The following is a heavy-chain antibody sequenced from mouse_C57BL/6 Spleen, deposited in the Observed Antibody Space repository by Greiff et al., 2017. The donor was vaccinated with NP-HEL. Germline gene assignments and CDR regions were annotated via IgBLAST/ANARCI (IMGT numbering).Heavy chain of an antibody. CDR2: IRSKSSNYAT. J-gene: IGHJ1*03. V-gene: IGHV10-3*01. D-gene: IGHD1-1*01. CDR1: GFTFNTYA. Sequence: DVHLVESGGGLVQPKGSLKLSCAASGFTFNTYAMHWVRQAPGKGLEWVARIRSKSSNYATYYADSVKDRFTISRDDSQSMLYLQMNNLKTEDTAMYYCARDGYGSSYWYFDVWGTGTTVTVSS. CDR3: ARDGYGSSYWYFDV.